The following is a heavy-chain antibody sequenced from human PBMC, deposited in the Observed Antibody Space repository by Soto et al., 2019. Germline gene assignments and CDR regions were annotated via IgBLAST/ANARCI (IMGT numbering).Heavy chain of an antibody. D-gene: IGHD6-6*01. CDR3: ARHYSAYSSSDWFDP. Sequence: SETLSLTCTVSGGSISSYYWTWIRQPPGKGLEWTGYIFYSGSTNYNPSLKSRVTISVDTSKNQFSLKLSSVTAADTAVYYCARHYSAYSSSDWFDPWGQGTXVTVSS. CDR1: GGSISSYY. CDR2: IFYSGST. J-gene: IGHJ5*02. V-gene: IGHV4-59*08.